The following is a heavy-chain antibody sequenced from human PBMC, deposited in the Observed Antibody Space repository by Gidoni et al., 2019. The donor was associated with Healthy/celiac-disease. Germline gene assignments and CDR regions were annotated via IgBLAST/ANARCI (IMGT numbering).Heavy chain of an antibody. Sequence: QVQLVESGGGLVKPGGSLRLSCAASGFTFSDYYMSWIRQAPGKGLEWVSYISSSSSYTNYADSVKGRFTISRDNAKNSLYLQMNSLRAEDTAVYYCARRGAMGYGDYDFALHYGMDVWGQGTTVTVSS. D-gene: IGHD4-17*01. J-gene: IGHJ6*02. CDR3: ARRGAMGYGDYDFALHYGMDV. CDR2: ISSSSSYT. CDR1: GFTFSDYY. V-gene: IGHV3-11*06.